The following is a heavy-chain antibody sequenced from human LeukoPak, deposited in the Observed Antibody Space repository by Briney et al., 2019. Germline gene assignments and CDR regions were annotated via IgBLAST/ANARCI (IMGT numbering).Heavy chain of an antibody. CDR2: IIPILGIA. Sequence: ASVKVSCKASGGTFSSYTISWVRQAPGQGLEWMGRIIPILGIANYAQKFQGRVTITADKSTSTAYMELSSLRSEDTAVYYCAAGQAKGDFWSGYRVDDYYYGMDVWGQGTTVTASS. J-gene: IGHJ6*02. V-gene: IGHV1-69*02. CDR1: GGTFSSYT. CDR3: AAGQAKGDFWSGYRVDDYYYGMDV. D-gene: IGHD3-3*01.